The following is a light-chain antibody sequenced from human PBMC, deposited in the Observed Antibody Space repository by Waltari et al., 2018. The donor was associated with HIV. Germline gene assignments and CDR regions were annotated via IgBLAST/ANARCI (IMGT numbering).Light chain of an antibody. V-gene: IGLV2-8*01. CDR3: SSYGDSLKVL. J-gene: IGLJ2*01. CDR1: SSHLGASDF. Sequence: QSALTQPPSASGSLGQSVPISSTCSSSHLGASDFVSWLHQHPHSAPRLLLYEVSRRPSTVSDRCSGSRSGNTAFLTGAGLQPDDEATYFCSSYGDSLKVLFGGGTNVTVL. CDR2: EVS.